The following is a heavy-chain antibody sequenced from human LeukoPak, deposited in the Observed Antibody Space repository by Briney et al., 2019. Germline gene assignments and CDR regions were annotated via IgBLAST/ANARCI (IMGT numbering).Heavy chain of an antibody. J-gene: IGHJ2*01. CDR3: ASDLRRDVYNRDWYFDL. V-gene: IGHV1-46*01. Sequence: ASVKVSCKASGYTFTSYYIHWVRQAPGQGLEWMGMINPSGGSTTYAQKFQGRGTLTTDTSTSTVSLEVSSLRFEDTAVYFCASDLRRDVYNRDWYFDLWGRGTLVTVSS. CDR2: INPSGGST. CDR1: GYTFTSYY. D-gene: IGHD5-24*01.